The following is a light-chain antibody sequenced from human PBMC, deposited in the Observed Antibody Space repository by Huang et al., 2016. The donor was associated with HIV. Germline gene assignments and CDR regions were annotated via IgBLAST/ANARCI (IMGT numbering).Light chain of an antibody. CDR2: DAS. Sequence: EIVLTQSPATLSLSPGERDTLSCRASQTVSSYLAWYQQKPGQAPRLLIYDASNRATGIPARFSGSGTGTDFTLTISSLEPEDFAVYYCQLRSTWPGDTFGGGTKVEIK. V-gene: IGKV3-11*01. J-gene: IGKJ4*01. CDR1: QTVSSY. CDR3: QLRSTWPGDT.